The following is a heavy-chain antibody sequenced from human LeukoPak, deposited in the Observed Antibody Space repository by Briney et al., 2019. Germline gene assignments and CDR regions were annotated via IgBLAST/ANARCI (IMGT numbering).Heavy chain of an antibody. CDR1: GGTFSSYA. CDR2: IIPIFGTA. D-gene: IGHD3-9*01. CDR3: ARDNAYYDILTGYYSHDAFDI. Sequence: ASVKVSCKASGGTFSSYAISWVRQAPGQGLEWMGGIIPIFGTANYAQKFQGRVTITADESTSTAYMELRSLRSDDTAVYYCARDNAYYDILTGYYSHDAFDIWGQGTMVTVSS. J-gene: IGHJ3*02. V-gene: IGHV1-69*13.